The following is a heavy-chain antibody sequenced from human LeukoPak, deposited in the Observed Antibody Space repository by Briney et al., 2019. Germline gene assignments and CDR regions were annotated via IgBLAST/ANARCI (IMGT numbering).Heavy chain of an antibody. V-gene: IGHV1-8*01. Sequence: ASVKVSCKASGYTFTSYDINWVRQAPGQGLEWMGWMNPNSGNTGYAQKFQGRVTMTRNTSISTAYMELSSLRSEDTAVYYCARGSVAWCYYYMDVWGKGTTVTVSS. J-gene: IGHJ6*03. CDR2: MNPNSGNT. D-gene: IGHD2-15*01. CDR3: ARGSVAWCYYYMDV. CDR1: GYTFTSYD.